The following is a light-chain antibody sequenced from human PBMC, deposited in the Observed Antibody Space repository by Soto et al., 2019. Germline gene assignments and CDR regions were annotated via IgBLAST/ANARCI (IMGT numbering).Light chain of an antibody. Sequence: EVLFTQSPATLSLPPGERATLSCRASQSVSSYLAWYQQKPGQAPRILIYDASNRATGIPARFSGSGSGTDCTLTISRLEPEDFAVYYCQQRTNWPFTFGGGTKVDIK. J-gene: IGKJ4*01. CDR2: DAS. V-gene: IGKV3-11*01. CDR3: QQRTNWPFT. CDR1: QSVSSY.